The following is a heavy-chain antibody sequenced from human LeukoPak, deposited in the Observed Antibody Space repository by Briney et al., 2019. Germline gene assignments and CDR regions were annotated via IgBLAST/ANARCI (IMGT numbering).Heavy chain of an antibody. V-gene: IGHV3-53*01. CDR3: AKGSRPGSSGYPNLDH. J-gene: IGHJ4*02. Sequence: PGGSLRLSCAASGFTVSNNYMNWVRQAPGKGLEWVSFIYSGSTTNYADSVKGRFTISRDNSKNTLYLQMNSLRVDDTAVYYCAKGSRPGSSGYPNLDHWGQGTLVTVSS. D-gene: IGHD3-22*01. CDR2: IYSGSTT. CDR1: GFTVSNNY.